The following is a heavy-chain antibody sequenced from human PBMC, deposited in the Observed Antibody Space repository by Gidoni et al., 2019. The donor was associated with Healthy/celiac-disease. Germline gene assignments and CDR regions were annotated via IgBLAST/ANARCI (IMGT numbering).Heavy chain of an antibody. J-gene: IGHJ6*03. V-gene: IGHV3-33*01. CDR1: GFTFSSYG. Sequence: QVQLVESGGGVVQPGRSLRLSCAASGFTFSSYGMHWVRQAPGKGLEWVAVIWYDGSNKYYADSVKGRFTISRDNSKNTLYLQMNSLRAEDTAVYYCARGITGTTKPSVYYYYMDVWGKGTTVTVSS. D-gene: IGHD1-7*01. CDR2: IWYDGSNK. CDR3: ARGITGTTKPSVYYYYMDV.